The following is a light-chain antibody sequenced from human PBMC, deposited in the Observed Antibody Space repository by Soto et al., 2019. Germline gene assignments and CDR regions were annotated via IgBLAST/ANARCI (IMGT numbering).Light chain of an antibody. V-gene: IGLV2-14*03. CDR3: SSYSSISAPVV. Sequence: QSVLTQPASVSGSPGQSITISCTGTSSDIGGYNYVSWYQQHPGKAPTLIISDVSNRPSGVSNRFSGSKSGNTASLTISGLQAEDEADYYCSSYSSISAPVVFGGGTKLTVL. CDR2: DVS. CDR1: SSDIGGYNY. J-gene: IGLJ2*01.